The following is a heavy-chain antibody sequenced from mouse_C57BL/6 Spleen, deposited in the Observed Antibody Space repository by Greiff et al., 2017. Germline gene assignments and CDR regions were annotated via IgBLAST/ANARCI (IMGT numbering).Heavy chain of an antibody. J-gene: IGHJ4*01. CDR2: IYPGDGDT. CDR3: ARSAYYYGSSYEYAMDY. Sequence: VQLQQSGPELVKPGASVKISCKASGYAFSSSWMNWVKQRPGKGLEWIGRIYPGDGDTNYNGKFKGKATLTADKSSSTAYMQLSSLTSEDSAVYFCARSAYYYGSSYEYAMDYWGQGTSVTVSS. CDR1: GYAFSSSW. D-gene: IGHD1-1*01. V-gene: IGHV1-82*01.